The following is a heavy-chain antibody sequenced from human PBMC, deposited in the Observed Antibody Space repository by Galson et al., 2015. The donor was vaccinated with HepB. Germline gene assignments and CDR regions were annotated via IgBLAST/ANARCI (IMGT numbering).Heavy chain of an antibody. J-gene: IGHJ3*02. CDR3: GRDRGKTGSSPNAGAFDI. V-gene: IGHV3-48*03. Sequence: SLRLSCAASGFTFRSHGMHRVRQAPGKGLEWLSYIAPSSRGSATYYADSVKGRFTISRDNAENSVYLHVNSLRAEDTAVFYCGRDRGKTGSSPNAGAFDIWGQGTMVTVSS. CDR2: IAPSSRGSAT. CDR1: GFTFRSHG. D-gene: IGHD2-8*01.